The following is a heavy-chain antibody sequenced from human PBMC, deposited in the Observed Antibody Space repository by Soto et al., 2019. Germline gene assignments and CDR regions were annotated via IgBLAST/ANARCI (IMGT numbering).Heavy chain of an antibody. Sequence: QVRLVQSGAEVKKPGSSVTVSCKASGGTFSNYAINWVRQAPGQGLEWMGGILPIFGTVSYAQRFQGTVTITADEPRSTAYMDLRSLSSDDTAVYYCARCLVLWFGEDHYGMDVWGQGTTVTVSS. D-gene: IGHD3-10*01. CDR2: ILPIFGTV. J-gene: IGHJ6*02. CDR1: GGTFSNYA. V-gene: IGHV1-69*01. CDR3: ARCLVLWFGEDHYGMDV.